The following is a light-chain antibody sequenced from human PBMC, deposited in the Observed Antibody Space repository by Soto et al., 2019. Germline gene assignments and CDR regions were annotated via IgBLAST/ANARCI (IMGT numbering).Light chain of an antibody. V-gene: IGLV1-51*01. CDR3: GTWDSSLSAYV. CDR2: DNN. J-gene: IGLJ1*01. Sequence: SMLTQPPSVSASPGQEVTISCSGSSSNIGNNYVSWYQQLPGTAPKLLIYDNNKRPSGIPDRFSGSKSGTSATLGITGLQTGDEADYYCGTWDSSLSAYVFGTGTKV. CDR1: SSNIGNNY.